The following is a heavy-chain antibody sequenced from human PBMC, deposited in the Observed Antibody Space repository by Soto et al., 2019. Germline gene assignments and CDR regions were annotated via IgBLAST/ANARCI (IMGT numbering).Heavy chain of an antibody. J-gene: IGHJ6*02. V-gene: IGHV4-34*01. CDR2: INHSGST. D-gene: IGHD3-3*01. CDR3: ARGPRGGTIFGVVRDYYYYGMDV. Sequence: SETLSLTCAAYGGSFSGYYWSWIRQPPGKGLEWIGEINHSGSTNYNPSLKSRVTISVDTSKNQFSLKLSSVTAADTAVYYCARGPRGGTIFGVVRDYYYYGMDVWGQGTTVSVSS. CDR1: GGSFSGYY.